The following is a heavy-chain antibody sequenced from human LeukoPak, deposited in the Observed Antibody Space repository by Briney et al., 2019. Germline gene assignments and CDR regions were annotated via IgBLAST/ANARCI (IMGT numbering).Heavy chain of an antibody. CDR2: ISVYNGNT. D-gene: IGHD3-3*01. CDR3: ARDVWSGYYQYYYYYGMDV. J-gene: IGHJ6*02. V-gene: IGHV1-18*01. CDR1: GYTFTSYG. Sequence: ASVKVSCKASGYTFTSYGISWVRQAPGQGLEWMGWISVYNGNTNYAQKLQGRVTMTTDTSTSTAYMELRSLRSDDTAVYYCARDVWSGYYQYYYYYGMDVWGQGTTVTVSS.